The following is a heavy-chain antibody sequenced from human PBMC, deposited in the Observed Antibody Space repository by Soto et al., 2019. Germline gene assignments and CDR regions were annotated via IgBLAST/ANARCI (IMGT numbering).Heavy chain of an antibody. CDR3: AHIGVAGLGYYFDY. D-gene: IGHD6-19*01. CDR2: IYWDDDK. V-gene: IGHV2-5*02. CDR1: GFSLSSTRMA. Sequence: QITLKESGPTLVKPTQTLTLTCTFSGFSLSSTRMAVGWIRQPPGKALEWLALIYWDDDKRYSPFLKSRLTITKDTSKIQVVLTMSNMEPVDTARYYCAHIGVAGLGYYFDYWGQGTLVTVSS. J-gene: IGHJ4*02.